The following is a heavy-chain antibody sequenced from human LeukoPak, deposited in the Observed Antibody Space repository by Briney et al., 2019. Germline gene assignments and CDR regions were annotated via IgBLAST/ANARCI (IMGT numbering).Heavy chain of an antibody. Sequence: PSETLSLTCTVSGGSISSSSYYWGWIRQPPGKGLEWIGSIYYSGSTYYNPSLKSRVTISVDTSKNQFSLKLTSVTAADTAVYYCARQALAYSSSCFDYWGQGTLVTVSS. CDR2: IYYSGST. V-gene: IGHV4-39*01. D-gene: IGHD6-13*01. CDR1: GGSISSSSYY. CDR3: ARQALAYSSSCFDY. J-gene: IGHJ4*02.